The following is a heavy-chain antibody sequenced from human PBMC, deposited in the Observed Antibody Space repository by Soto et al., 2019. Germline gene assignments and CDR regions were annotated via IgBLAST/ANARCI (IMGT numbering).Heavy chain of an antibody. D-gene: IGHD6-19*01. J-gene: IGHJ4*02. V-gene: IGHV3-23*01. CDR1: GFTFSGSD. Sequence: VQLLESGGGLVQPGGSLRLSCAASGFTFSGSDMTWVRQAPGKWLEYVSSITSSGSEVFHAASVKGRFTMSRDNSKNMLYLQMNSLRAEDTAVYYCAKEGYDSGWYWDSWGQGALVTVSS. CDR2: ITSSGSEV. CDR3: AKEGYDSGWYWDS.